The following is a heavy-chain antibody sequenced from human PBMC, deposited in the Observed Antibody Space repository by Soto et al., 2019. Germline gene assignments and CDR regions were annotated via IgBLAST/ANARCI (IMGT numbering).Heavy chain of an antibody. J-gene: IGHJ5*02. D-gene: IGHD6-13*01. V-gene: IGHV2-5*01. CDR1: GFSLSTSGVG. CDR3: ARAYSSSWSNWFDP. Sequence: QITLKESGPTLVKPTQTLTLTCTFSGFSLSTSGVGVGWIRQPPGKALEWLALIYWNDDKRYSPSLKSRLTITKDTSKTQVVLTMTNMDPVDTATYYCARAYSSSWSNWFDPWGQGTLVTVSS. CDR2: IYWNDDK.